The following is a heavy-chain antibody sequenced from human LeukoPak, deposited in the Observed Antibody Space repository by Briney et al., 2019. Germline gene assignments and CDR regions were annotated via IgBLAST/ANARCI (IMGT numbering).Heavy chain of an antibody. J-gene: IGHJ4*02. CDR3: AREILGGFNPGAY. Sequence: SETLSLTCTVSLDSTASNFWSWVRQSPGKGLEWIGEIHRSGSPNYNPSLQSRVTISIDRSRNQIALELSSVTAADTAVYYCAREILGGFNPGAYWGQGTLVTVSS. CDR2: IHRSGSP. D-gene: IGHD1-14*01. V-gene: IGHV4-4*02. CDR1: LDSTASNF.